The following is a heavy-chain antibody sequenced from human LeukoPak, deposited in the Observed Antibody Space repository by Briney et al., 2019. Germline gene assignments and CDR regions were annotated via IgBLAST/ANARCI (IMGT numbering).Heavy chain of an antibody. Sequence: ASVKVSCKASGYTFTGYYMHWVRQAPGQGLEWMGWISAYNGNTNYAQKLQGRVTMTTDTSTSTAYMELRSLRSDDTAVYYCARDGRTTVTAGGDAFDIWGQGTMVTVSS. CDR2: ISAYNGNT. CDR1: GYTFTGYY. J-gene: IGHJ3*02. V-gene: IGHV1-18*04. D-gene: IGHD4-17*01. CDR3: ARDGRTTVTAGGDAFDI.